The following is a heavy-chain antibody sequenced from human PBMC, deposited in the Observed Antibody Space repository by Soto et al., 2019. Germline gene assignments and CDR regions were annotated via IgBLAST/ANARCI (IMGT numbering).Heavy chain of an antibody. D-gene: IGHD3-3*01. V-gene: IGHV3-23*01. CDR1: GFTFSSYA. CDR3: AKARGYYDLWSGSPVMDV. CDR2: ISGSGGST. Sequence: GGSLRLSCAASGFTFSSYAMSWVRQAPGKGLEWVSAISGSGGSTYYADSVKGRFTISRDNSKNTLYLQTNSLRAEDTAVYYCAKARGYYDLWSGSPVMDVWGQGTTVTVSS. J-gene: IGHJ6*02.